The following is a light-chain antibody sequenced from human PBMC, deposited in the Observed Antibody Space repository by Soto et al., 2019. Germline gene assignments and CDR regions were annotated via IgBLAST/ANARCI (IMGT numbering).Light chain of an antibody. CDR2: DVS. Sequence: QSALTQPASVSGSPGQSITISCTGTSSDVGGYNYVSWYQQHPGKAPKLMIYDVSNRPSGVSNCFSGSKSGNTASLTISGLQAEDEADYYCSSYTSSSTSVVFGGGTKLTVL. J-gene: IGLJ2*01. CDR1: SSDVGGYNY. V-gene: IGLV2-14*01. CDR3: SSYTSSSTSVV.